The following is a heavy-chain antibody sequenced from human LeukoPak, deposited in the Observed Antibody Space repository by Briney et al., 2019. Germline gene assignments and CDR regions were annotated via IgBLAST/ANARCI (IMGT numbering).Heavy chain of an antibody. CDR2: VTGSGGAT. J-gene: IGHJ5*02. CDR1: GFTVSNYA. D-gene: IGHD6-13*01. Sequence: GGSLTLSCTASGFTVSNYAMTGVRQAPGPGLEWISSVTGSGGATFYAASVRGRFTISRDNSRSTLHLQMDSLRAEDTAVYFCAKGVSAGKVDWFDPWGQGTLVTVSS. CDR3: AKGVSAGKVDWFDP. V-gene: IGHV3-23*01.